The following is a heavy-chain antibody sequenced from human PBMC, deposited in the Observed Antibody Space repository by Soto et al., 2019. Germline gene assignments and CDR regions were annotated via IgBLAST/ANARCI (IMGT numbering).Heavy chain of an antibody. CDR1: GGSISSYY. V-gene: IGHV4-4*07. J-gene: IGHJ6*02. CDR3: ARDFGDSSSWYYYYYGMDV. CDR2: IYTSGST. Sequence: PSETLSLTCTVSGGSISSYYWSWIRQPAGKGLEWIGRIYTSGSTNYNPSLKSRVTMSVDTSKSQFSLKLSSVTAADTAVYYCARDFGDSSSWYYYYYGMDVWGQGNTVTVSS. D-gene: IGHD6-13*01.